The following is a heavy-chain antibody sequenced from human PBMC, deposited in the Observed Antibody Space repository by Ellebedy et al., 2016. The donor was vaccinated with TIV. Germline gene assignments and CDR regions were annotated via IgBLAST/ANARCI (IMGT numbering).Heavy chain of an antibody. CDR1: GFTFSSYW. J-gene: IGHJ4*01. Sequence: LSLTXXASGFTFSSYWMHWVRQVPGKGLLWVSHISSDASGTSYADPVKGRFTISRDNAKNTVYLQRDSLRVEDTAVYFCARDSPGDGIDYWGHGTLVTVSS. D-gene: IGHD2-21*01. CDR3: ARDSPGDGIDY. V-gene: IGHV3-74*01. CDR2: ISSDASGT.